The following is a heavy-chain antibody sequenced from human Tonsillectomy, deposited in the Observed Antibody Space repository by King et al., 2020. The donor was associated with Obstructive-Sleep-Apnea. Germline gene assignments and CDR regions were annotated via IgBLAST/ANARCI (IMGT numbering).Heavy chain of an antibody. D-gene: IGHD6-13*01. J-gene: IGHJ4*02. CDR2: IKEDGTEK. V-gene: IGHV3-7*03. CDR1: GFTFSDYW. Sequence: CAASGFTFSDYWMRWVRQAPGKGLEWVANIKEDGTEKNYVDSVKGRFSISRDNTKNSLYLQLNSLRAVDTAVYYCARGSRSWAFAYWGQGTLFTVSS. CDR3: ARGSRSWAFAY.